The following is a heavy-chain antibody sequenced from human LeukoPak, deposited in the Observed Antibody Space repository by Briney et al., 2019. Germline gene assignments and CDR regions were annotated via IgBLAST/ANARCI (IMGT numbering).Heavy chain of an antibody. CDR3: ARGEPGLRIFDY. Sequence: PSETLSLTCTVSGGSINSSSYYWGWIRQPPGKGLEWIGSIYYSGSTYYNPSLKSRVTISVDTSKNQFSLKLSSVTAADTAVYYCARGEPGLRIFDYWGQGTLVTVSS. CDR1: GGSINSSSYY. CDR2: IYYSGST. V-gene: IGHV4-39*07. J-gene: IGHJ4*02. D-gene: IGHD1-26*01.